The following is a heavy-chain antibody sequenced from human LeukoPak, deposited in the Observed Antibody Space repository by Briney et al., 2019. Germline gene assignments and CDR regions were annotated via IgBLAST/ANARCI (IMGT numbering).Heavy chain of an antibody. J-gene: IGHJ4*02. CDR3: ARDYDILTGSFVY. D-gene: IGHD3-9*01. CDR1: GFTFSSYA. Sequence: PGRSLRLSCAASGFTFSSYAMHWVRQAPGKGLEWVAVISYDGSNKYYADSVKGRFTISRDNSKNTLYLQMNSLRAEDTAVYYCARDYDILTGSFVYWGQGTLVTVSS. V-gene: IGHV3-30*04. CDR2: ISYDGSNK.